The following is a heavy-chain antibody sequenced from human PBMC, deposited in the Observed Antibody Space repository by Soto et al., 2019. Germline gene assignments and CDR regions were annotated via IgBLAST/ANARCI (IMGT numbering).Heavy chain of an antibody. CDR2: IWYDGSNK. CDR1: GFTFSSYG. CDR3: ARDGGVLWSNRDWFDP. J-gene: IGHJ5*02. V-gene: IGHV3-33*01. Sequence: QVQLVESGGGVVQPGRSLRLSCAASGFTFSSYGMHWVRQAPGKGLEWVAVIWYDGSNKYYADSVKGRFTISRDNSKNTLYLQMNSLRAEDTVVYYCARDGGVLWSNRDWFDPWGQGTLVTVSS. D-gene: IGHD3-10*01.